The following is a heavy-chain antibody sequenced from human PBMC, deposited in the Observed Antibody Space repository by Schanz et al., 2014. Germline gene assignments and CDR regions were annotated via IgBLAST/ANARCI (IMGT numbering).Heavy chain of an antibody. J-gene: IGHJ4*02. Sequence: VQVVQSGGGLVKPGGSLRLSCAASGFVFGDYYMTWIRQAPGKGLEWVAGISGSGTTTYYAASVKGRFTISRDNSKNTLYLQMNSLRAEDTAVYYCARDHTTESYYSAGPPIDYWGQGTLLTVSS. CDR2: ISGSGTTT. CDR1: GFVFGDYY. CDR3: ARDHTTESYYSAGPPIDY. V-gene: IGHV3-11*04. D-gene: IGHD1-26*01.